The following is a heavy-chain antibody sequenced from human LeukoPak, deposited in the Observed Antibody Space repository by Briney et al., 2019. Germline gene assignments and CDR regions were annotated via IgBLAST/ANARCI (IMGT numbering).Heavy chain of an antibody. CDR1: GFTFSSYA. CDR2: ISGSGGST. J-gene: IGHJ4*02. V-gene: IGHV3-23*01. D-gene: IGHD2-2*02. Sequence: GGSLRLSCAASGFTFSSYAMSWVRQAPGKGLEWVSAISGSGGSTYYADSVKGRFTISRDNSKNTLYLQMNSLRAEDTAVYYCAKGYCSSTSCYIDYWGQGTLVTVSS. CDR3: AKGYCSSTSCYIDY.